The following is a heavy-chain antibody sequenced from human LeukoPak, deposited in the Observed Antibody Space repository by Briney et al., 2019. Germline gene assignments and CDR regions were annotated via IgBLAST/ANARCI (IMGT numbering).Heavy chain of an antibody. V-gene: IGHV3-23*01. CDR2: ISGSGDRT. D-gene: IGHD3-3*01. Sequence: GGSLILSCAASGFTFSNYAMRWVRQAPGKGLEWVSGISGSGDRTYYADSEKGRFTIPRDSSKNTLYLQMNSLRAEDTAVYYCARDPSGVYDFWSGPPYYYYMDVWGKGTTVTVSS. CDR1: GFTFSNYA. CDR3: ARDPSGVYDFWSGPPYYYYMDV. J-gene: IGHJ6*03.